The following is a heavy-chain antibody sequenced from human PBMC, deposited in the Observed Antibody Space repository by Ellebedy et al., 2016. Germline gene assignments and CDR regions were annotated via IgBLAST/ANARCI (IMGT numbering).Heavy chain of an antibody. J-gene: IGHJ4*02. V-gene: IGHV3-23*01. D-gene: IGHD4-17*01. CDR2: ISDSGGRT. CDR1: GYAFNKYA. Sequence: GGSLRLSCAASGYAFNKYAMTWVRQAPGKGLEWISGISDSGGRTLYADSIKGRFIISRDNSKNTLYLQMNSLRAEDTAVYYCARAPPYGDYADYWGQGTLVTVSS. CDR3: ARAPPYGDYADY.